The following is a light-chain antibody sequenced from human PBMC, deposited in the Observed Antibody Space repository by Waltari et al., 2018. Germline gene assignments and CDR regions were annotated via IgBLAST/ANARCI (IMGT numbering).Light chain of an antibody. CDR2: DVN. J-gene: IGLJ3*02. V-gene: IGLV2-11*01. CDR1: SSDVGGYDY. Sequence: QSALTQPRSVSGSPGQSVSISCTGTSSDVGGYDYVSWYQQHPAKAPKLVSYDVNKRPSGVPDRFSGSKSGNTASLTISGLQAEDEADYNCCSYAGRATWAFGGGTKLTVL. CDR3: CSYAGRATWA.